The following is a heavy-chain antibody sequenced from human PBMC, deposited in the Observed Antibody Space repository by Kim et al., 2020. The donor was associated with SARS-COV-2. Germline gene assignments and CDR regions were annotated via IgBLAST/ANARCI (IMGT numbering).Heavy chain of an antibody. J-gene: IGHJ6*02. D-gene: IGHD3-22*01. V-gene: IGHV3-15*01. Sequence: VKGRFTISRDDSKNTLYLQMNSLKTEDTAVYYCTTDLLVYYYDSSGVLDVWGQGTTVTVSS. CDR3: TTDLLVYYYDSSGVLDV.